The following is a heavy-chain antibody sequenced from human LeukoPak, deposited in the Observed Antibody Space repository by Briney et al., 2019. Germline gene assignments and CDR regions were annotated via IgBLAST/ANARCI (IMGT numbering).Heavy chain of an antibody. CDR3: ARRGGDSAFDI. D-gene: IGHD2-21*02. V-gene: IGHV4-4*07. CDR1: GGSISSYY. CDR2: IYSSGST. Sequence: SETLSLTCTVSGGSISSYYWSWIRQPAGKGLEWIGRIYSSGSTNYNPSLKSRVTMSVDTSKNQFSLKLNSLTAADTAVYYCARRGGDSAFDIWGQGTMVTVSS. J-gene: IGHJ3*02.